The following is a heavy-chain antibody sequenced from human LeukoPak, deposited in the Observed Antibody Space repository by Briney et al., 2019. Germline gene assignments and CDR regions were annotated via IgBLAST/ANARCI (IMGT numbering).Heavy chain of an antibody. J-gene: IGHJ4*02. V-gene: IGHV4-4*09. CDR2: IYTSGST. Sequence: SETLSLTYTVSGSISSYYWSWIRQPPGKGLEWIGYIYTSGSTNYNPSLKSRVTISVDTSKNQFSLKLSSETAADTAVYYCARLAGYCSSTSCYFDYWGQGTLVTVSS. CDR3: ARLAGYCSSTSCYFDY. D-gene: IGHD2-2*01. CDR1: GSISSYY.